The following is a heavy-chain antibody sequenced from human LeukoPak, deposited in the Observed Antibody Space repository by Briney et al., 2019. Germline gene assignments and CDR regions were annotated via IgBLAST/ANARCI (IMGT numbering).Heavy chain of an antibody. CDR2: ISYDGSNK. CDR1: GFTFSSYA. D-gene: IGHD3-10*01. CDR3: ARALQTMVRGVIGY. V-gene: IGHV3-30*04. Sequence: GGSLRLSCAASGFTFSSYAMHWVRQAPGKGREWVAVISYDGSNKYYADSVKGRFTISRDNSKNTLYLQMNSLRAEDTAVYYCARALQTMVRGVIGYWGQGTLVTVSS. J-gene: IGHJ4*02.